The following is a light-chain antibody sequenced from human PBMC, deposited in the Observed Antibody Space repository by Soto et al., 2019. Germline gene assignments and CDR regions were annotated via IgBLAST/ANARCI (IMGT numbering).Light chain of an antibody. CDR1: PSAGTF. J-gene: IGKJ4*01. V-gene: IGKV3-15*01. CDR3: QQYNHWPPLT. Sequence: DIEMTQSPATLSVSPGDRVTLSSRASPSAGTFLAWYQQKPGQAPRLLMYDVSTRATGVPARFSGSGSGTEFTLTISSLQSDDFAVYYCQQYNHWPPLTFGGGTKVE. CDR2: DVS.